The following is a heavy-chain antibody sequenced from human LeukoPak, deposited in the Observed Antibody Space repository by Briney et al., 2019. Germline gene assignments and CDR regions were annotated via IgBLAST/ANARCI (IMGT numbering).Heavy chain of an antibody. J-gene: IGHJ4*02. D-gene: IGHD3-22*01. CDR2: ISGSGGST. CDR1: GFTFSSYA. CDR3: AKDGPYYDSSSYQIFDY. V-gene: IGHV3-23*01. Sequence: GGSLRLSCAASGFTFSSYAMSWVRQAPGKGLEWVSAISGSGGSTYYADSVKGRFTISRDNSKNTLYLQMNSLRAEDTAVYYCAKDGPYYDSSSYQIFDYWGQGTLVTVSS.